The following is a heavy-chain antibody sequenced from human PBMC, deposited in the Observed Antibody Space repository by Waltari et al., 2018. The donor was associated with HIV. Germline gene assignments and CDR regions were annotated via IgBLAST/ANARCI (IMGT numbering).Heavy chain of an antibody. V-gene: IGHV1-18*01. D-gene: IGHD3-10*02. J-gene: IGHJ4*02. CDR3: ARGNSMLRMAELDY. CDR1: GYIFRRYP. Sequence: QVNLVQSGAKGKKPGSSVKISCEASGYIFRRYPITWVRQDPGQGLEWMGWISGYNRNSKYAEKVQGRVTFTTDTSTNTAYMELRSLRSDDTAVYFCARGNSMLRMAELDYWGQGTLVTVSS. CDR2: ISGYNRNS.